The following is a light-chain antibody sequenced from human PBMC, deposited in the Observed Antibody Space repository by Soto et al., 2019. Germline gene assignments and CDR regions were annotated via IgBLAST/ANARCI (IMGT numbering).Light chain of an antibody. CDR1: QNVNNW. Sequence: DIQMTQSPSTLSASVGDRVTITCRASQNVNNWVAWYQQKPGKAPKFLIYDASVLESGVPPRFSGSGSGTAFTLTISSLQPDDFATYYCQRYNSTSRTFGQGTNVEMK. CDR3: QRYNSTSRT. J-gene: IGKJ1*01. V-gene: IGKV1-5*01. CDR2: DAS.